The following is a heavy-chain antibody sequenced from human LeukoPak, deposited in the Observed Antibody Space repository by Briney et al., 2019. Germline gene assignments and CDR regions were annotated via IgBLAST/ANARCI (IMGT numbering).Heavy chain of an antibody. CDR1: GGSFSGYY. CDR3: ARIGSRYSSGRPNYFFDY. V-gene: IGHV4-34*01. D-gene: IGHD6-19*01. CDR2: INHSGST. Sequence: PSETLSLTCAVYGGSFSGYYWSWIRQPPGKGLEWVGEINHSGSTNYNPSLKSRVTMSVDTSKNQFSLKLSSVTAADTAVYYCARIGSRYSSGRPNYFFDYWGQGTLVTVSS. J-gene: IGHJ4*02.